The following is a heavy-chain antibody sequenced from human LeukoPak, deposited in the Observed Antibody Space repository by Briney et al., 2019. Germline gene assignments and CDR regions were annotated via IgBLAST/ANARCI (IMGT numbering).Heavy chain of an antibody. CDR2: FYSGGST. CDR3: ARGGFSGTPED. CDR1: GFSVSSNY. J-gene: IGHJ4*02. V-gene: IGHV3-66*01. D-gene: IGHD1-26*01. Sequence: GGSLRLSCAASGFSVSSNYMIWVRQAPGKRLEWVSVFYSGGSTNYADSVKGRFTISRGNSKNTLDLQMNSLRVDDTAVYYCARGGFSGTPEDWGQGTLVTVSS.